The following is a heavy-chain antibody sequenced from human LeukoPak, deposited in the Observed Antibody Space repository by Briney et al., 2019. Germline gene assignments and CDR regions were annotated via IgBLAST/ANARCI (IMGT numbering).Heavy chain of an antibody. CDR1: GFIFSNYE. V-gene: IGHV3-48*03. CDR2: ISTSGNDI. CDR3: ARGAQWVLDY. D-gene: IGHD1-26*01. J-gene: IGHJ4*02. Sequence: GGSLRLCCAASGFIFSNYEINWVRQAPGEGLEWVSYISTSGNDIKYADSVKGRFTISRDNAKNSLYLQLNSLRADDTAVYYCARGAQWVLDYWGRGTLVTVSS.